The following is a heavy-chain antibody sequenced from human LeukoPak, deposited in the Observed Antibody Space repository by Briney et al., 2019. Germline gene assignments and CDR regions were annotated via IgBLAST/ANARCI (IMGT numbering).Heavy chain of an antibody. V-gene: IGHV4-4*07. CDR3: ARDLDYGDYYYYYMDD. Sequence: SETLSLTCTVSGGSISSYYWSWIRQPAGKGLEWIGRIYTSGSTNYNPSLKSRVTMSVDTSKNQFSLKLSSVTAADTAVYYCARDLDYGDYYYYYMDDWGKGTTVAVSS. J-gene: IGHJ6*03. CDR1: GGSISSYY. CDR2: IYTSGST. D-gene: IGHD4-17*01.